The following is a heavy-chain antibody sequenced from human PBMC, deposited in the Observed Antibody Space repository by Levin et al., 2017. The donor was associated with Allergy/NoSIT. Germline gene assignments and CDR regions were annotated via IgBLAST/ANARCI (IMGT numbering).Heavy chain of an antibody. CDR1: GFTFSSYG. D-gene: IGHD6-19*01. Sequence: GGSLRLSCAASGFTFSSYGMHWVRQAPGKGLEWVAFISYDGSNKYYADSVKGRFTISRDNSKNTLYLQMNSLRAEDTAVYYCAKMPVAGSQIRQAFDYWGQGTLVTVSS. V-gene: IGHV3-30*18. CDR2: ISYDGSNK. CDR3: AKMPVAGSQIRQAFDY. J-gene: IGHJ4*02.